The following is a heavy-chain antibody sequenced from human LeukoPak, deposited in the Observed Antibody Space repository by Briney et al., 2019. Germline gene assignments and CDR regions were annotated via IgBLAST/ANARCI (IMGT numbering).Heavy chain of an antibody. CDR3: ARLDCTGDGCYNH. V-gene: IGHV4-59*08. D-gene: IGHD2-8*02. CDR1: GDSVTSYY. Sequence: SETLSLTCSVSGDSVTSYYWSWIRQPPGKGLEWIGYVSSDGTTNYTPSLRSRVIMSVDTAKNHISLSLTSLTAADTAVYYCARLDCTGDGCYNHWGRGTLVTVSS. CDR2: VSSDGTT. J-gene: IGHJ4*02.